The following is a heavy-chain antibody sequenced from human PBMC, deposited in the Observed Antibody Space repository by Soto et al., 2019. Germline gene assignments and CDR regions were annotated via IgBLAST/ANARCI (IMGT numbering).Heavy chain of an antibody. J-gene: IGHJ1*01. D-gene: IGHD1-26*01. CDR2: INPSGAST. CDR3: ARDHIVGAAGGGYL. V-gene: IGHV1-46*01. Sequence: PVEGTWEAAGDSFTSQYMRWVRQAPGQGLEWMGLINPSGASTSYAQKFQGRVTMTRDTSTSTVYMELSSLSSDDTAVYYCARDHIVGAAGGGYLWGQGTLVAV. CDR1: GDSFTSQY.